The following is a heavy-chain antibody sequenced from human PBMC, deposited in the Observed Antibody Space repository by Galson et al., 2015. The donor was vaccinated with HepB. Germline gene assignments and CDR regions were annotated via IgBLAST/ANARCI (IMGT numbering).Heavy chain of an antibody. CDR2: INPYSRYT. D-gene: IGHD2-15*01. V-gene: IGHV1-18*01. J-gene: IGHJ5*02. CDR1: GYTFSDYS. Sequence: SVKVSCKASGYTFSDYSITWVRQAPGQGLEWMGWINPYSRYTQYAQKVQGRVIMTTDTSTSTAYMELRSLRSDDTAIYYCARGALVVAVGATQNNWFDPWGRGTLVTVSS. CDR3: ARGALVVAVGATQNNWFDP.